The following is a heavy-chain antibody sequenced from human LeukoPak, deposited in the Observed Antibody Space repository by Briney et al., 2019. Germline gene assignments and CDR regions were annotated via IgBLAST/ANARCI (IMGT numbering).Heavy chain of an antibody. D-gene: IGHD3-22*01. CDR2: ISGSDGST. J-gene: IGHJ4*02. CDR3: ARGTHYYDSSGYYGDY. CDR1: GFTFSNYA. V-gene: IGHV3-23*01. Sequence: GGSLRLSCAASGFTFSNYAMSWVRQAPGKGLEWVSAISGSDGSTNYADSVKGRFTISRDNSKNTLYLQMNSLRAEDTAVYYCARGTHYYDSSGYYGDYWGQGTLVTVSS.